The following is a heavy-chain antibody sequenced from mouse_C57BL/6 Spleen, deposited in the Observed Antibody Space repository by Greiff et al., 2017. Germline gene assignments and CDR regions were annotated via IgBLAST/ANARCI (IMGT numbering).Heavy chain of an antibody. CDR3: ASIYYGSSYLYFDY. J-gene: IGHJ2*01. Sequence: VKLMESGAELVRPGTSVKVSCKASGYAFTNYLIEWVKQRPGQGLEWIGVINPGSGGTNYNEKFKGKATLTADKSSSTAYMQLSSLTSEDSAVYFCASIYYGSSYLYFDYWGQGTTLTVSS. CDR1: GYAFTNYL. D-gene: IGHD1-1*01. CDR2: INPGSGGT. V-gene: IGHV1-54*01.